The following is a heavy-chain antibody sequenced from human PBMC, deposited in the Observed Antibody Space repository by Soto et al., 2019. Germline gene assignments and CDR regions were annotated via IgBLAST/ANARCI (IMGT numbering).Heavy chain of an antibody. CDR2: IYHSGST. CDR3: ARGWLPAAILRFDP. V-gene: IGHV4-61*01. Sequence: KTSETLSLTCTVSGGSVRSGNFYWSWIRQPPGKGLEWIGYIYHSGSTNYNPSLKSRVSISVDTSKSQFSLKLSSVTAADTAVYYCARGWLPAAILRFDPWGQGTLGTAPQ. D-gene: IGHD2-2*01. CDR1: GGSVRSGNFY. J-gene: IGHJ5*02.